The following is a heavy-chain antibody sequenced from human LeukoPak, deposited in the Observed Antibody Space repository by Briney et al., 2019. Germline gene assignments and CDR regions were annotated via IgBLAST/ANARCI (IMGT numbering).Heavy chain of an antibody. V-gene: IGHV1-8*01. Sequence: ASVKVSCKASGYTFTSYDINWVRQATGQGLEWMGWMNPNSGNTGYAQKFQGRVTITRNTSISTAYMELSSLRSEDTAVYYCARGRDWGYYYYYYMDVWGRGTTVTVSS. CDR1: GYTFTSYD. J-gene: IGHJ6*03. CDR2: MNPNSGNT. D-gene: IGHD3/OR15-3a*01. CDR3: ARGRDWGYYYYYYMDV.